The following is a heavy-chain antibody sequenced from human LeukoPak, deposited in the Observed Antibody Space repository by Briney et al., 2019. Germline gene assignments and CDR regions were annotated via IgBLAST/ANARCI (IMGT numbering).Heavy chain of an antibody. V-gene: IGHV3-21*01. J-gene: IGHJ4*02. D-gene: IGHD3-16*02. Sequence: GGSLRLSCAASGFSFSSYSMNWVRQAPGKGLEWVSSISSGSSYIYYADSVKGRFTISRDNAKNPLYLQMNSLRAEDTAVYYCARGHDDYVWGSYRPFDYWGQGTLVTVSS. CDR3: ARGHDDYVWGSYRPFDY. CDR2: ISSGSSYI. CDR1: GFSFSSYS.